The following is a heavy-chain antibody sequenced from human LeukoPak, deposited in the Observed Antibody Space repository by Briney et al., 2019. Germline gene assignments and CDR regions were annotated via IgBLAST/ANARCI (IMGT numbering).Heavy chain of an antibody. D-gene: IGHD3-10*01. Sequence: ASVRVSCKASGDTFTSYYMHWVRQAPGQGLEWMGIINPSGGSTSYAQKFQGRVTMTRDTSTSTVYMELSSLRSEDTAVYYCARDAAFGELVIWGQGTLVTVSS. J-gene: IGHJ4*02. V-gene: IGHV1-46*01. CDR3: ARDAAFGELVI. CDR1: GDTFTSYY. CDR2: INPSGGST.